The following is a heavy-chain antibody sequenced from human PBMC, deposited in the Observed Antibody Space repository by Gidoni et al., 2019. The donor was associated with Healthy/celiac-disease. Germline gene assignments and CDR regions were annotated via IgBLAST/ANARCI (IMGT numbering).Heavy chain of an antibody. D-gene: IGHD6-13*01. CDR2: IYYSGST. Sequence: LQLQESGPGLVKPSETLSLTCTVSGGSISSSSYYWGWIRQPPGKGLEWIGSIYYSGSTYYNPSLKSRVTISVDTSKNQFSLKLSSVTAADTAVYYCARLPPYSSPFDYWGQGTLVTVSS. J-gene: IGHJ4*02. V-gene: IGHV4-39*01. CDR1: GGSISSSSYY. CDR3: ARLPPYSSPFDY.